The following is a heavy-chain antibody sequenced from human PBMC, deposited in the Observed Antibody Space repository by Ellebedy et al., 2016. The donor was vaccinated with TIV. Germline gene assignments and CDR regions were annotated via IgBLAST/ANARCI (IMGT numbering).Heavy chain of an antibody. V-gene: IGHV5-51*01. CDR3: ARRDCNTISCTHFDY. CDR2: IYPDDSDT. J-gene: IGHJ4*02. Sequence: KVSCKGSGYSFTTYWIGWVRQTPGKGLEWMGIIYPDDSDTRYSPSFQGQVTMSVEKSTSHAYLQWSSLKASDTAMYYCARRDCNTISCTHFDYWGQGTLVTVSS. D-gene: IGHD2-2*01. CDR1: GYSFTTYW.